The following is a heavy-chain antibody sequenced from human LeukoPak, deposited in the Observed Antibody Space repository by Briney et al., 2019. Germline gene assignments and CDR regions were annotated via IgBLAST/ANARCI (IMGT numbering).Heavy chain of an antibody. D-gene: IGHD1-14*01. CDR1: GFTFSNYA. V-gene: IGHV3-23*01. CDR3: AKGSRATGYYFDY. J-gene: IGHJ4*02. Sequence: GGSLRLSCAASGFTFSNYAMSWVRQAPGEGLEWVSGISGSGGSTYYADSVKGRFTISRDNSKNTLYLQMNSLRAEDTAVYYCAKGSRATGYYFDYWGQGTLVTVSS. CDR2: ISGSGGST.